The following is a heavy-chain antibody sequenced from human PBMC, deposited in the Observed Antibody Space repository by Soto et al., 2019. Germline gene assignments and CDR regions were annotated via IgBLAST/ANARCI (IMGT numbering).Heavy chain of an antibody. V-gene: IGHV3-74*01. CDR1: GFTLSRHW. Sequence: EVQLVESGGGSVQPGGSLRLQCAASGFTLSRHWMYWVRQALGKGLSWVSRITSDGGSARSADSVNGLFTVARDNATNIMYLEMHGLRVEDSSLYYCAREAIYSSGRGMDLWGQGILVTVSS. CDR3: AREAIYSSGRGMDL. D-gene: IGHD4-4*01. CDR2: ITSDGGSA. J-gene: IGHJ5*02.